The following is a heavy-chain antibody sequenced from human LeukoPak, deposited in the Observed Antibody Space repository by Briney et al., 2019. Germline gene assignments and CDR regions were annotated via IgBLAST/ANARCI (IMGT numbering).Heavy chain of an antibody. CDR3: ARAYSYGHHYFDY. J-gene: IGHJ4*02. D-gene: IGHD5-18*01. CDR1: GGSSSSYY. Sequence: SETLSRTCTVSGGSSSSYYWSWIRQPPGNGLEWIGYIYYSGSTNYNPSLKSRVTISVDTSKNQFSLKLSSVTAAETAVYYCARAYSYGHHYFDYWGQGTLVTVSS. CDR2: IYYSGST. V-gene: IGHV4-59*01.